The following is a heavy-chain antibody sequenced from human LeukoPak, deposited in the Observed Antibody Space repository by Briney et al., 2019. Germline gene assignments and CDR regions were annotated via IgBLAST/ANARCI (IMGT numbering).Heavy chain of an antibody. J-gene: IGHJ3*02. CDR1: GGSISSYY. CDR3: ARGGGYCSSTSCYSAFDI. Sequence: SETLSLTCTVSGGSISSYYWSWIRQPAGKGLEWIGRIYTSGSTNYNPSLKSRVTMSVDTSKNQFSLKLSSVTAADTAVYYCARGGGYCSSTSCYSAFDIWGQGTMVTVSS. V-gene: IGHV4-4*07. D-gene: IGHD2-2*01. CDR2: IYTSGST.